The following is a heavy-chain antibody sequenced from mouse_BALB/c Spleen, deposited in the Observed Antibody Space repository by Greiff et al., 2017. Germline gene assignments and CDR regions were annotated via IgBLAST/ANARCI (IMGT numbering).Heavy chain of an antibody. CDR1: GYTFTSYW. CDR3: ARKAALDY. CDR2: IYPGDGDT. V-gene: IGHV1-87*01. J-gene: IGHJ2*01. Sequence: QVQLQQSGAELARPGASVKLSCKASGYTFTSYWMQWVKQRPGQGLEWIGAIYPGDGDTRYTQKFKGKATLTADKSSSTAYMQLSSLASEDSAVYYCARKAALDYWGQGTTLTVSS.